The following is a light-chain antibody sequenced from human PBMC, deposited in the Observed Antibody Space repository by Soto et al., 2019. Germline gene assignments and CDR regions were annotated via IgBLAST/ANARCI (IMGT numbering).Light chain of an antibody. J-gene: IGKJ4*01. CDR3: LQYDNYPLT. Sequence: DIQMTQSPSSLSASVGDTVTLTCRASQIVDNYLKWYQQKPGKAPKLLIYAASSLQSGVPSRFSGSGSGTDFTLTISSLQPEDFATYYCLQYDNYPLTFGGGTKVDIK. V-gene: IGKV1-39*01. CDR2: AAS. CDR1: QIVDNY.